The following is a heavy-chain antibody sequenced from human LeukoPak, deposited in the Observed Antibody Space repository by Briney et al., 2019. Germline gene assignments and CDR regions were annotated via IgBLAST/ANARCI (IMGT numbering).Heavy chain of an antibody. CDR1: GFTFSSYW. CDR2: IKQDGSEK. D-gene: IGHD1-26*01. CDR3: ARVVVGATNYFDY. V-gene: IGHV3-7*01. J-gene: IGHJ4*02. Sequence: GGSLRLSRAASGFTFSSYWMSWVRQAPGKGLEWVANIKQDGSEKYYVDSVKGRFTISRDNAKNSLYLQMNSLRAEDTAVYYCARVVVGATNYFDYWGQGTLVTVSS.